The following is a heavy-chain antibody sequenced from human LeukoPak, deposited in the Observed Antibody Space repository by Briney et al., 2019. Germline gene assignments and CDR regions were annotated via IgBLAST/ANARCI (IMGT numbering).Heavy chain of an antibody. J-gene: IGHJ3*02. CDR2: FDPEDGET. CDR3: ATVRSYGAFDI. D-gene: IGHD1-26*01. V-gene: IGHV1-24*01. CDR1: GYALTELS. Sequence: PWASVKVSCKVSGYALTELSMHWVRQVPGKGLEWMGGFDPEDGETIYAQKFQGRVTMTEDTSTDTAYMELSSLRSEDTAVYYCATVRSYGAFDIWGQGTMVTISS.